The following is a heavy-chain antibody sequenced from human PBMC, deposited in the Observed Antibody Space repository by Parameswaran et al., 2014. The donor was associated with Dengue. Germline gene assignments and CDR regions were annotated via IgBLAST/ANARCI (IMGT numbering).Heavy chain of an antibody. CDR2: ISGSSIYI. J-gene: IGHJ6*02. V-gene: IGHV3-21*01. CDR3: AREWGYCSSTSCFDGMDV. Sequence: WIRQPPGKGLEWVSSISGSSIYIYYADSLKGRFTISRDNAKNSLYLQMNSLRAEDTAVYYCAREWGYCSSTSCFDGMDVWGQGTTVTVSS. D-gene: IGHD2-2*01.